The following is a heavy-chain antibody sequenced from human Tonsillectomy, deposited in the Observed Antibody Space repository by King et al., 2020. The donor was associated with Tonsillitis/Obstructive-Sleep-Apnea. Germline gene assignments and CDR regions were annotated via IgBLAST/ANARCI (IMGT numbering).Heavy chain of an antibody. J-gene: IGHJ4*02. V-gene: IGHV3-15*01. D-gene: IGHD2-8*01. CDR2: VTSKTDGGAE. Sequence: VQLVESGGGLVQPGGSLRLSCEASGFTLSNAWMSWVRQAPGRRVEWVGRVTSKTDGGAEDYAAPVKGRFSISRDDSKNTLHLQMNSLKTEDTAVYYCARMGLGTFDYWGQGTLVTVSS. CDR1: GFTLSNAW. CDR3: ARMGLGTFDY.